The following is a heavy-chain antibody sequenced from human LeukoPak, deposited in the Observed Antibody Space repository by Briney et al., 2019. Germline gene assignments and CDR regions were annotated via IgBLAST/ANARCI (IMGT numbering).Heavy chain of an antibody. D-gene: IGHD2-2*01. Sequence: GGSLRLSCAASGFTFSSYAMSWVRQAPGKGLEWVAVISYDGSNKYYADSVKGRFTISRDNSKNTLYLQMNSLRAEDAAVYYCARDRCSSTSCLYYFDYWGQGTLVTVSS. J-gene: IGHJ4*02. CDR2: ISYDGSNK. CDR1: GFTFSSYA. V-gene: IGHV3-30*03. CDR3: ARDRCSSTSCLYYFDY.